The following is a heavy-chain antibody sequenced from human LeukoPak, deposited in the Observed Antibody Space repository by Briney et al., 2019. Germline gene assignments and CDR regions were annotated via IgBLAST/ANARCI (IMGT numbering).Heavy chain of an antibody. V-gene: IGHV3-20*04. CDR2: INWNGGST. D-gene: IGHD3-22*01. CDR1: GFTFDDYG. J-gene: IGHJ4*02. CDR3: ARDNYYDSSGYLFRTRKTSYYFDY. Sequence: GGSLRLSCAASGFTFDDYGMSWVRQAPGKGLEWVSGINWNGGSTGYADSVKGRFTISRDNAKNSLYLQMNSLRAEDTALYYCARDNYYDSSGYLFRTRKTSYYFDYWGQGTLVTVSS.